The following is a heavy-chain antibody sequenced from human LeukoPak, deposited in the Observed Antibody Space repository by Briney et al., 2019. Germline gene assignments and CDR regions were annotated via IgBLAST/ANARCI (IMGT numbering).Heavy chain of an antibody. CDR1: GYTFTGYY. CDR3: ARERIAAAGRNWFDP. Sequence: ASVKVSCKASGYTFTGYYMHWVRQAPGQGLEWMGWINPNSGGTNYAQKFQGRVTMTRDTSISTAYMELSRLRSDDTAVYYCARERIAAAGRNWFDPWGQGTPVTVSS. V-gene: IGHV1-2*02. D-gene: IGHD6-13*01. CDR2: INPNSGGT. J-gene: IGHJ5*02.